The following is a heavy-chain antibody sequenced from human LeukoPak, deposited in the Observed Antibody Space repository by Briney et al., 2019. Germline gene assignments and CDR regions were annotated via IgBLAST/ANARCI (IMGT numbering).Heavy chain of an antibody. V-gene: IGHV3-23*01. D-gene: IGHD3-9*01. CDR2: ISGSGTST. CDR1: GFTFNNYA. Sequence: GGSLRLSCAASGFTFNNYAMNWVRQAPGKGLEWVSGISGSGTSTSYADSVKGRFTISRGNSENTLYLQMNSLRAEDTAVYHCAKVRSLGLTGYHIFDYWSQGTLATVSS. J-gene: IGHJ4*02. CDR3: AKVRSLGLTGYHIFDY.